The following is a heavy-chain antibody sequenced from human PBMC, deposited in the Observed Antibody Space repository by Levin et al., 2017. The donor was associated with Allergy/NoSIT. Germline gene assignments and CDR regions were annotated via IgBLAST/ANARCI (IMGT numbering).Heavy chain of an antibody. V-gene: IGHV3-43*01. CDR2: ISWDGSKA. CDR3: VRDGGYCSGGTCLGTFDI. Sequence: QRGESLKISCVASGFTFDDYTMHWVRQAPGKGLQWVSLISWDGSKALYGDSVKGRFTISRDNSENSLHLQMNSLRTEDTALYYCVRDGGYCSGGTCLGTFDIWGQGTVVTVSS. J-gene: IGHJ3*02. D-gene: IGHD2-15*01. CDR1: GFTFDDYT.